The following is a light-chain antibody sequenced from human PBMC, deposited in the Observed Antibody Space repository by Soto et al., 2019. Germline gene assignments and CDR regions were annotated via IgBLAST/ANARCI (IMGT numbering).Light chain of an antibody. CDR1: QSVNSNY. CDR3: QQYGGSPWT. V-gene: IGKV3-20*01. J-gene: IGKJ1*01. Sequence: PGHRATLSFRPSQSVNSNYLAWYQQKPGQAPRLLIYAASSRAAGIPDRFSGSGSETDFTLTISRLEPEDFAVYYCQQYGGSPWTFGQGTKVDIK. CDR2: AAS.